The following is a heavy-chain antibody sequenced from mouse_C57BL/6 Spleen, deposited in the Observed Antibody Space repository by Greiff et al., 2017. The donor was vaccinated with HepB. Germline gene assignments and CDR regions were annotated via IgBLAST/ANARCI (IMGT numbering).Heavy chain of an antibody. D-gene: IGHD2-2*01. CDR2: ISSGSSTI. CDR1: GFTFSDYG. V-gene: IGHV5-17*01. CDR3: ARRVTRGYFDV. Sequence: EVQLQESGGGLVKPGGSLKLSCAASGFTFSDYGMHWVRQAPEKGLEWVAYISSGSSTIYYADTVKGRFTISRDNAKNTLFLQMTSLRSEDTAMYYCARRVTRGYFDVWGTGTTVTVSS. J-gene: IGHJ1*03.